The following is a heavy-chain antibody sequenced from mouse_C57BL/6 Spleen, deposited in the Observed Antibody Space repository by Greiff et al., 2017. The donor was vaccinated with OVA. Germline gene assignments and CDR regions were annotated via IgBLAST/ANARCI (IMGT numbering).Heavy chain of an antibody. J-gene: IGHJ2*01. CDR3: ARNWDEDCGDY. D-gene: IGHD4-1*01. V-gene: IGHV1-81*01. CDR2: IYPRSGNT. CDR1: GYTFTSYG. Sequence: VKLMESGAELARPGASVKLSCKASGYTFTSYGISWVKQRTGQGLEWIGEIYPRSGNTYYNEKFKGKATLTADKSSSTAYMELRSLTSEDSAVYFCARNWDEDCGDYWGQGTTLTVSS.